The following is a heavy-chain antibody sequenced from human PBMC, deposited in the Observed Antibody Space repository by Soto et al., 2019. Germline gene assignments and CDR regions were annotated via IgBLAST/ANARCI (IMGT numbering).Heavy chain of an antibody. V-gene: IGHV4-59*01. Sequence: QVQLQESGPGLVKPSETLSLTCTVSGGSISSYYWSWIRQPPGKGLEWIGYIYYSGSTNYNPSLKSRVTISVDTSKNQFSLKLSSVTAADTAVYYCAGVYYYDSSGYYHHPADYYYGMDVWGQGTTVTVSS. D-gene: IGHD3-22*01. J-gene: IGHJ6*02. CDR2: IYYSGST. CDR3: AGVYYYDSSGYYHHPADYYYGMDV. CDR1: GGSISSYY.